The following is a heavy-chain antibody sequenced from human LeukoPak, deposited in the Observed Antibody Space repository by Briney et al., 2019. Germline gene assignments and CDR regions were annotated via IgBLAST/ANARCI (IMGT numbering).Heavy chain of an antibody. Sequence: PGGSLRLSCAASGFTFDDYAMHWVRQAPGKGLEWVSGISWNSGSIGYADSVKGRFTISRDNAKNSLYLQMNGLRAEDTALYYCAKDQGDRDGYNSLDFDYWGQGTLVTVSS. J-gene: IGHJ4*02. D-gene: IGHD5-24*01. CDR2: ISWNSGSI. CDR1: GFTFDDYA. CDR3: AKDQGDRDGYNSLDFDY. V-gene: IGHV3-9*01.